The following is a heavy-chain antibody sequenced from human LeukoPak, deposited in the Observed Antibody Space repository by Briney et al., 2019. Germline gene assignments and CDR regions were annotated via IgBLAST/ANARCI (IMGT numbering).Heavy chain of an antibody. J-gene: IGHJ6*02. V-gene: IGHV1-24*01. CDR1: GYTLTELS. CDR3: ATVRVTYGDYVEGPYYYYGMDV. CDR2: FDPEDGET. D-gene: IGHD4-17*01. Sequence: GASVKVSCKVSGYTLTELSMHWVRQAPGKGLEWMGGFDPEDGETIYAQKFQGRVTMTEDTSTDTAYMELSSLRSEDTAVYYCATVRVTYGDYVEGPYYYYGMDVWGQGTTVTVSS.